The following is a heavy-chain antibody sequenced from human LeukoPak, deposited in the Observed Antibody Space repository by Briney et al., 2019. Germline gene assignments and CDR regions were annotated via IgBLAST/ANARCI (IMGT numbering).Heavy chain of an antibody. J-gene: IGHJ4*02. CDR3: AKGRGYCTGGSCYSDY. D-gene: IGHD2-15*01. V-gene: IGHV3-23*01. CDR1: GFTFSNYA. Sequence: GGSLRLSCTASGFTFSNYAMSWVRQAPGKGLEWVSTISGSDGSTYYADSVKGRFTISRYNSKNTLYLQMNSLRVEDTAIYYCAKGRGYCTGGSCYSDYWGQGTLVTVSS. CDR2: ISGSDGST.